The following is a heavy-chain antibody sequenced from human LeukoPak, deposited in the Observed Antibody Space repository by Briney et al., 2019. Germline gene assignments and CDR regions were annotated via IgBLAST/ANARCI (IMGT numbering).Heavy chain of an antibody. D-gene: IGHD6-13*01. CDR1: GYTFTHYY. CDR2: INPSSGGT. J-gene: IGHJ5*02. CDR3: ARSLLSIAAAGTGDNWFDP. Sequence: ASVKVSCKSSGYTFTHYYMHWVRQSPGQGLEWMGWINPSSGGTNYAQKFQGRVTMTRDTSISTAYMELSRLRSDDTAVYYCARSLLSIAAAGTGDNWFDPWGQGTLVTVSS. V-gene: IGHV1-2*02.